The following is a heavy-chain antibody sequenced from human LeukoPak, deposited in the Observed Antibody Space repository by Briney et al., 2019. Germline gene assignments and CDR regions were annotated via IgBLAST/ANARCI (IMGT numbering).Heavy chain of an antibody. CDR3: ARGAGPSSADYFDS. V-gene: IGHV4-34*01. J-gene: IGHJ4*02. CDR1: DESFSGYY. CDR2: INHRGST. Sequence: MSSETLSLTCVVYDESFSGYYWSWIRQPPGRGLEWIGEINHRGSTNYNPSLRSRVSISVDTSKNQFSLKLSSVTAADTAVFYCARGAGPSSADYFDSWGQGTLVTVSS.